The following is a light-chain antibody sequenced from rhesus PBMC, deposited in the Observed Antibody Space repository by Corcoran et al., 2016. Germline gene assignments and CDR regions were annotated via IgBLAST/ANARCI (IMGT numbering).Light chain of an antibody. CDR2: EVN. J-gene: IGLJ1*01. CDR1: SSDIGGYNY. Sequence: QAALTQPRSVSGSPGQSVTISCTGTSSDIGGYNYVSWYQQHPGTAPKLMIYEVNKRPSGVSDRFSGSKSGNTASLTISVLQAYDEADYYCCSYAGSYTYIVGAGTRLTVL. V-gene: IGLV2-32*01. CDR3: CSYAGSYTYI.